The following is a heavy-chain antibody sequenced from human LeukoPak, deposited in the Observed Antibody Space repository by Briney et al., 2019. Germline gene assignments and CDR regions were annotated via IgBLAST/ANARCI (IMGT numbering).Heavy chain of an antibody. CDR1: GYTFTNYY. Sequence: GASVKVSCKASGYTFTNYYIHWIRQAPGQGLEWMEIINPIGGSTSYAQKFQGRVTMTRDTSTSTVYMELSSLRSEDTAVYYCARGYCDSTSCYHEGDYWGQGTLVTVSS. CDR3: ARGYCDSTSCYHEGDY. V-gene: IGHV1-46*01. J-gene: IGHJ4*02. CDR2: INPIGGST. D-gene: IGHD2-2*01.